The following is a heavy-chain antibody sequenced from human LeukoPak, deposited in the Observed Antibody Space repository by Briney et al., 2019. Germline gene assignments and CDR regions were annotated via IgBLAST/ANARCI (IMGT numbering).Heavy chain of an antibody. J-gene: IGHJ3*02. CDR3: ARGTNTYYYDSSGYYSLAFDI. Sequence: SETLSLTCTVSGGSISSYYWSWIRQPAGKGLKWIGRIYTSGSTNYNPSLKSRVTMSVDTSKNQFSLKLSSVTAADTAVYYCARGTNTYYYDSSGYYSLAFDIWGQGTMVTVSS. D-gene: IGHD3-22*01. V-gene: IGHV4-4*07. CDR1: GGSISSYY. CDR2: IYTSGST.